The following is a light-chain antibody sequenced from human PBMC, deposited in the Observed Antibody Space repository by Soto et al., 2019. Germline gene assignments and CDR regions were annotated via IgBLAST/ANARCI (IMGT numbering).Light chain of an antibody. CDR3: CSYAGSGPMI. Sequence: QSALTQPASVSGSPGQSVTISCTGTSSDVGSYNLVSWYQQPPGEAPKLMIYEGSKRPSGVSNRFSGSKSANTAALTISGLQDEDEADYSCCSYAGSGPMIFGGGTQLTVL. V-gene: IGLV2-23*01. J-gene: IGLJ2*01. CDR2: EGS. CDR1: SSDVGSYNL.